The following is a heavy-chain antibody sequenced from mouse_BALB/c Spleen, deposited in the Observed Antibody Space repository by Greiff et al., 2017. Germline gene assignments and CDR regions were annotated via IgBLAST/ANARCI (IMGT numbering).Heavy chain of an antibody. V-gene: IGHV5-12-1*01. CDR2: ISSGGGST. Sequence: EVHLVESGGGLVKPGGSLKLSCAASGFAFSSYDMSWVRQTPEKRLEWVAYISSGGGSTYYPDTVKGRFTISRDNAKNTLYLQMSSLKSEDTAMYYCARHLSTMITTLAYWGQGTLVTVSA. CDR1: GFAFSSYD. CDR3: ARHLSTMITTLAY. J-gene: IGHJ3*01. D-gene: IGHD2-4*01.